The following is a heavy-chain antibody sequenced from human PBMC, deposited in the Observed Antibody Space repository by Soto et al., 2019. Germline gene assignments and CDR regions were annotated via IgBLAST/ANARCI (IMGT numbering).Heavy chain of an antibody. V-gene: IGHV1-24*01. CDR2: FDPEDGET. CDR3: VKDVARGMAAAFDI. Sequence: ASVKVSCKVSGYTLTELSMHWVRQAPGKGLEWMGGFDPEDGETIYAQKFQGRVTMTEDTSTDTAYMELSSLRAEDTAVYYCVKDVARGMAAAFDIWGQGTMVTVSS. D-gene: IGHD6-19*01. CDR1: GYTLTELS. J-gene: IGHJ3*02.